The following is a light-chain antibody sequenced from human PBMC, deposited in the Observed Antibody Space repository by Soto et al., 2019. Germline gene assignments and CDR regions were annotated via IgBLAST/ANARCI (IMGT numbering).Light chain of an antibody. J-gene: IGKJ1*01. CDR2: GAS. V-gene: IGKV3-15*01. CDR1: LTMNNN. CDR3: QQYNERPPWT. Sequence: EIVMTQSPATLSVSPGESVTLSCRASLTMNNNIAWYQHKPGQAPRLLIFGASSRATGVPGRFSGSGFGTEFTRSFSSLQSEDFAVYYCQQYNERPPWTFGQGTTVEMK.